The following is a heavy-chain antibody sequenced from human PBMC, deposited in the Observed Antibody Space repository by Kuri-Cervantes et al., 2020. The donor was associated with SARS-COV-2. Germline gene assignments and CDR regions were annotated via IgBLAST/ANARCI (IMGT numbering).Heavy chain of an antibody. D-gene: IGHD2-15*01. Sequence: GESLKISCAASGFTFSSYSMNWVRQAPGKGLEWVSSISSSSSYIYYADSVRGRFTISRDNSKNTLYLQMNSLRADDTAVYYCAKNRRAVAAPFDYWGQGTLVTVSS. CDR2: ISSSSSYI. J-gene: IGHJ4*02. V-gene: IGHV3-21*04. CDR1: GFTFSSYS. CDR3: AKNRRAVAAPFDY.